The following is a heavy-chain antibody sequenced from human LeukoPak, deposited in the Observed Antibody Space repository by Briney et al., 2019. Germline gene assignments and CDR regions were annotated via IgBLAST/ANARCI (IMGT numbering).Heavy chain of an antibody. D-gene: IGHD3-10*01. J-gene: IGHJ5*02. CDR1: GFTFSTYA. V-gene: IGHV3-23*01. CDR2: ISGSGIST. CDR3: AKNMDRITMVRGVTTSPNWFDH. Sequence: AGGSLRLSCAASGFTFSTYAMSWVRQAPGKGLEWVSAISGSGISTYYADSVKGRFTISRDNSKNELYLQMSSLRAEDTALYYCAKNMDRITMVRGVTTSPNWFDHWGQGTLVTVST.